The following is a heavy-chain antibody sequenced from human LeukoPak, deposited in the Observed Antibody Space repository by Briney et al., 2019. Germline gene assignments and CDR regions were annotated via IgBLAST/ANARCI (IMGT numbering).Heavy chain of an antibody. CDR2: INPSGGST. Sequence: GASVKVSCKASGYTFTSYYMHWVRQAPGQGLEWMGIINPSGGSTSYAQKFQGRVTMTRDTSTSTVYMELGSLRSEDTAVYYCARENDSSGYPYYFDYWGQGTLVTVSS. V-gene: IGHV1-46*01. CDR3: ARENDSSGYPYYFDY. CDR1: GYTFTSYY. J-gene: IGHJ4*02. D-gene: IGHD3-22*01.